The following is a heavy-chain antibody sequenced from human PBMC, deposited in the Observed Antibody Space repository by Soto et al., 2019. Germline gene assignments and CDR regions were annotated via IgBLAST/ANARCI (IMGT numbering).Heavy chain of an antibody. CDR3: ARDTEYSSSQYPYYYYGMDV. V-gene: IGHV3-30-3*01. Sequence: GGSLRLSCAASGFTFSSYAMHWVRQAPGKGLEWVAVISYDGSNKYYADSVKGRFTISRDNSKNTLYLQMNSLRAEDTAVYYCARDTEYSSSQYPYYYYGMDVWGQGTTVTV. D-gene: IGHD6-13*01. CDR2: ISYDGSNK. J-gene: IGHJ6*02. CDR1: GFTFSSYA.